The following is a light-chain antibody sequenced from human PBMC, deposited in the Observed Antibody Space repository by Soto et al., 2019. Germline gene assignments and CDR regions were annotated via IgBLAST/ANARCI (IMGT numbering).Light chain of an antibody. CDR1: QSVSTSY. CDR3: QQYGSSPYT. CDR2: GAS. V-gene: IGKV3-20*01. Sequence: DIVLTQSPGTLSLSPGDRATLSCRASQSVSTSYLAWYQQKPGQAPRLLIYGASSRATGIPDRFSGSGSGTDFTLTISGLEPEDFAVYYCQQYGSSPYTFGQGTKLEIK. J-gene: IGKJ2*01.